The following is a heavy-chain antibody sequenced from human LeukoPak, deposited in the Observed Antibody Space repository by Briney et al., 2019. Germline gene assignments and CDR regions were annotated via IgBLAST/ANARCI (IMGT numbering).Heavy chain of an antibody. CDR3: ARDRAWEVAWASSGFDP. D-gene: IGHD2-15*01. CDR1: GGSISSGGYY. CDR2: IYYSGST. J-gene: IGHJ5*02. V-gene: IGHV4-31*03. Sequence: PSETLSLTCTVSGGSISSGGYYWSWIRQHPGKGLEWIGYIYYSGSTYYNPSLKSRVTISVDTSKNQFSLKLSSVTAADTAVYYCARDRAWEVAWASSGFDPWGQGTLVIVSS.